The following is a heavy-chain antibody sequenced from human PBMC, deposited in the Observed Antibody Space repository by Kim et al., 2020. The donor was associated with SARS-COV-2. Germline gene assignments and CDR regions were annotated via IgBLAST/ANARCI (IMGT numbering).Heavy chain of an antibody. J-gene: IGHJ4*02. D-gene: IGHD3-3*01. CDR3: AREGIRSDFDY. Sequence: NYAQKFQGRVTSTADESTSTAYMELSSLRSEDTAVYYCAREGIRSDFDYWGQGTLVTVSS. V-gene: IGHV1-69*01.